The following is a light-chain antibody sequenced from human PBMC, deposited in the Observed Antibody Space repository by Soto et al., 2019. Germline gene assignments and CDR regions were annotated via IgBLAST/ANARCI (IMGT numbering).Light chain of an antibody. CDR3: GTWDSSLSAYV. J-gene: IGLJ1*01. V-gene: IGLV1-51*02. CDR2: ENN. Sequence: QSVLTQPPSVSAAPGQTVTISCSGSSSNIGNNYVSWYQQLPGTAPKLLIYENNKRPSGIPDRFSGSKSGTSATLGITGLQTGDEADYYCGTWDSSLSAYVFGTGTKGPS. CDR1: SSNIGNNY.